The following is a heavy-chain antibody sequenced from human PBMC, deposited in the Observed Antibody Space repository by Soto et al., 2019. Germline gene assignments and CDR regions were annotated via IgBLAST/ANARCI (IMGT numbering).Heavy chain of an antibody. CDR2: ISYDGSNK. Sequence: QVQLVESGGGVVQPGRSLRLSCAASGFTFSSYGMHWVRQAPGKGLEWVAVISYDGSNKYYADSVKGRFTNSRDNSKNTLDLQMNSLRAEDTAVYYCANSPAAAGYYYYYYMDVWGKGTTVTVSS. CDR3: ANSPAAAGYYYYYYMDV. CDR1: GFTFSSYG. J-gene: IGHJ6*03. V-gene: IGHV3-30*18. D-gene: IGHD6-13*01.